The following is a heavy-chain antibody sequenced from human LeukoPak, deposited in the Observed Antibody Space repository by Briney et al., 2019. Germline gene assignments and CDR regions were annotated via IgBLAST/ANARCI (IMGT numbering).Heavy chain of an antibody. CDR1: GFTFTSSA. J-gene: IGHJ4*02. V-gene: IGHV1-58*02. Sequence: SVKVSCKASGFTFTSSAMQWVRQARGQRLEWIGWIVVGSGNTNYAQKFQERVTITRDMSTSTAYMELSSLRSEDTAVYYCARFAVHRRITVPGQFGLDYWGQGTLVSVSS. CDR2: IVVGSGNT. D-gene: IGHD6-19*01. CDR3: ARFAVHRRITVPGQFGLDY.